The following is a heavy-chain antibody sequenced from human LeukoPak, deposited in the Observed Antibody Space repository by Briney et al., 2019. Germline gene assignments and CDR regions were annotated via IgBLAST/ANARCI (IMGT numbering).Heavy chain of an antibody. V-gene: IGHV1-18*01. J-gene: IGHJ6*03. CDR1: GYTFTSYG. D-gene: IGHD3-10*01. CDR3: AREIRGYYYYYMDV. Sequence: ASVKVSCKASGYTFTSYGISWVRQAPGQGLEWMGWISAYNGNTNYAQKPQGRVTMTTDTSTSTAYMELRSLRSDDTAVYYCAREIRGYYYYYMDVWGKGTTVTVSS. CDR2: ISAYNGNT.